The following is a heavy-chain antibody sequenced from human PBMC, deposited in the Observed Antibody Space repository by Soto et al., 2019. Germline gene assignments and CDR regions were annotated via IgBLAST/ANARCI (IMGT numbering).Heavy chain of an antibody. D-gene: IGHD6-13*01. Sequence: GGSLRLSGSVAGFSFRNYGMHWVRQAPGKGLEWVAVISYDGSTEFYADSVKGRFTISRDNSKDTLYLQMNSLRPEDTAVYYCARGYTAAPRTSHFDYWGQGTLVTVSS. CDR2: ISYDGSTE. CDR3: ARGYTAAPRTSHFDY. CDR1: GFSFRNYG. J-gene: IGHJ4*01. V-gene: IGHV3-30*03.